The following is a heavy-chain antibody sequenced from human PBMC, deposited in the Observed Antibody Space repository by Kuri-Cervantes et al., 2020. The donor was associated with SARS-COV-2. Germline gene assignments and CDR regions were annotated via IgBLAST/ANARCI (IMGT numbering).Heavy chain of an antibody. Sequence: SETLSLTCTVSGGSISSSSYYWGWIRQPPGKGLEWIGSIYYSGSTYYNPSLKSRVTISVDTSKNQFSLKLSSVTTADTAVYYCARVDVWGKGTTVTVSS. CDR3: ARVDV. J-gene: IGHJ6*04. V-gene: IGHV4-39*07. CDR2: IYYSGST. CDR1: GGSISSSSYY.